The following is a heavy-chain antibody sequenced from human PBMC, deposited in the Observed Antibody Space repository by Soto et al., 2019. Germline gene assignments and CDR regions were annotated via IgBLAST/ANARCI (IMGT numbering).Heavy chain of an antibody. Sequence: SETLSLTCAVYGGSFSGYYWSWIRQPPGKGLEWIGEINHSGSTNYNPSLKSRVTISVDTSKNQFSLKLSSVTAADTAVYYCAGGGIQLSYAFDYWGQGILVTVSS. D-gene: IGHD5-18*01. V-gene: IGHV4-34*01. CDR1: GGSFSGYY. CDR3: AGGGIQLSYAFDY. CDR2: INHSGST. J-gene: IGHJ4*02.